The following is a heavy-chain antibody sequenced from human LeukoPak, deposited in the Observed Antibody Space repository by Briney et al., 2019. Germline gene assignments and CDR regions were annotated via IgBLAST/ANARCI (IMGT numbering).Heavy chain of an antibody. D-gene: IGHD1-14*01. Sequence: PGGSPRLSCAASGFTFSSYAMSWVRQAPGKGLEWVANIKQDGSEKYYVDSVKGRFTISRDNAKNSLYLLMNSLRAEDTAVYYCARELGSPDPPDYWGQGTLVTVSS. J-gene: IGHJ4*02. CDR2: IKQDGSEK. V-gene: IGHV3-7*01. CDR3: ARELGSPDPPDY. CDR1: GFTFSSYA.